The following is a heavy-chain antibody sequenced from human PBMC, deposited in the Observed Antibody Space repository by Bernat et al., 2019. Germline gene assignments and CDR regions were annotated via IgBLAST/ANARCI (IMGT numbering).Heavy chain of an antibody. J-gene: IGHJ6*02. D-gene: IGHD6-19*01. V-gene: IGHV3-21*01. CDR1: GFTFSSYS. Sequence: EVQLVESGGGLVKPGGSLRLSCAASGFTFSSYSVNWVRQAPGKGLEWVSSISPSSTYIYYADSVKDRFTISRDNAKNSLYLQMNSLRVEDTAVYYCARDRGIEVAVAGYDYSGMDVWGQGTTVTVSS. CDR2: ISPSSTYI. CDR3: ARDRGIEVAVAGYDYSGMDV.